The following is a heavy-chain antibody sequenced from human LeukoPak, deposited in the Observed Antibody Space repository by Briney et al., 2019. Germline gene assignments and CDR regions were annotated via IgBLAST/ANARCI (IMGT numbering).Heavy chain of an antibody. D-gene: IGHD1-26*01. CDR3: ASISLFGSYRFDY. Sequence: ASVKVSCKASGYTFTSYDINWVRQATGQGLEWMGWMNPNSGNTGYAQKFQGRVTMTEDTSTDTAYMELSSLRSEDTAVYYCASISLFGSYRFDYWGQGTLVTVSS. V-gene: IGHV1-8*01. CDR1: GYTFTSYD. CDR2: MNPNSGNT. J-gene: IGHJ4*02.